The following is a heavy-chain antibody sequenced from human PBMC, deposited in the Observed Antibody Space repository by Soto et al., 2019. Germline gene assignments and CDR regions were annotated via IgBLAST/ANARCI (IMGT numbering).Heavy chain of an antibody. CDR1: GGSMRRDDSY. CDR2: IYHSGTT. CDR3: ARVRAYSYGYEDY. D-gene: IGHD5-18*01. Sequence: QVQLQESGPGLVKPSQTLSLTCTVSGGSMRRDDSYWSWIRQPPGKGLEWNGYIYHSGTTYYNPSLQSRGSISLDTSKNQFSLKLSSVTAADTAVYYCARVRAYSYGYEDYWGQETLVTVST. J-gene: IGHJ4*02. V-gene: IGHV4-30-4*01.